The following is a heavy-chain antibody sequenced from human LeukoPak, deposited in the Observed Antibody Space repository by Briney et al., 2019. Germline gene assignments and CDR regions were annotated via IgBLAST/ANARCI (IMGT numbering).Heavy chain of an antibody. CDR3: ARDLWVRGDRYGMDV. Sequence: GGSLRLSCAASGFTFSSYEMNWVRQAPGKGLEWVSYISSSGSTINYADSVKGRFTISRDNAKNSLYLQMNSLRAEDTAVYYCARDLWVRGDRYGMDVWGKGTTVTVSS. V-gene: IGHV3-48*03. CDR2: ISSSGSTI. J-gene: IGHJ6*04. D-gene: IGHD3-10*01. CDR1: GFTFSSYE.